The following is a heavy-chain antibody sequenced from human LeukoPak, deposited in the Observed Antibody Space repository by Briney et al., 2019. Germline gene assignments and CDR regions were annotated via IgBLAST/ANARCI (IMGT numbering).Heavy chain of an antibody. CDR1: GFTFSSYG. J-gene: IGHJ4*02. V-gene: IGHV3-30*18. CDR3: AKDLNYDFWSGLGN. D-gene: IGHD3-3*01. Sequence: GGSLRLSCAASGFTFSSYGMHWVRQAPGKGLEWMAVISYDGTNTYYADPVKGRFTISRDNSKNTLYLQMNSLRAEDTAVYYCAKDLNYDFWSGLGNWGQGTLVTVSS. CDR2: ISYDGTNT.